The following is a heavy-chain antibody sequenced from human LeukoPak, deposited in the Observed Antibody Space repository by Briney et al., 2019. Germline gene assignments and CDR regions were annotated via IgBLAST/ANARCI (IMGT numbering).Heavy chain of an antibody. CDR2: INPSGDFR. D-gene: IGHD1-26*01. J-gene: IGHJ5*02. CDR3: ARDYSGQWEQLTGWWIDP. Sequence: PWASVKVSCKPSGYTFGTHWVHWVRQAPGQGLEWMALINPSGDFRSYAQKFQGRVTVTRDMSTRTVYMELSDLRPEDTALYYCARDYSGQWEQLTGWWIDPWGQGTLVIVSS. V-gene: IGHV1-46*01. CDR1: GYTFGTHW.